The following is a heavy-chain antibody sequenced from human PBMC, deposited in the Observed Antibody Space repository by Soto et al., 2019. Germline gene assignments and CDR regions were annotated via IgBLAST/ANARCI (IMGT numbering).Heavy chain of an antibody. CDR1: QFTFSSYY. V-gene: IGHV3-48*03. J-gene: IGHJ4*02. D-gene: IGHD6-19*01. CDR2: ISSSGSTI. Sequence: GGSLRLSCAASQFTFSSYYMYWVRQAPGKGLEWVSYISSSGSTIFYADSVKGRFTISRDNAKNSLYLQMNGLRAEDTAVYYCARQTGWDFDYWGQGTPVTVSS. CDR3: ARQTGWDFDY.